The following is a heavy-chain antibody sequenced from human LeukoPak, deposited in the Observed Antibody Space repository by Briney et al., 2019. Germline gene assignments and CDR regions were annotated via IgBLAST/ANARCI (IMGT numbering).Heavy chain of an antibody. D-gene: IGHD2-21*02. CDR3: AKDTTAMWFDL. V-gene: IGHV3-23*01. J-gene: IGHJ5*02. Sequence: GGSLRLSCAASGFTFSTYVMNWVRQAPGKGLEWVSTIGGVGDTYYADSVKGRFAISRDNSKNTVSLQMNSLRAGDTALYYCAKDTTAMWFDLWGQGTLVTVSS. CDR1: GFTFSTYV. CDR2: IGGVGDT.